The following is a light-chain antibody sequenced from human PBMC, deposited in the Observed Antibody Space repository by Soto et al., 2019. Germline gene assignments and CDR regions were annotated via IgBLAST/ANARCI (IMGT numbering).Light chain of an antibody. J-gene: IGLJ1*01. Sequence: QSALTQPRSVSGSPGQSVTISCTGTSSDVGCYNYVSWYQQHPGKAPKRTIYDVSKRPAGVPDRFSRAKSGNTAALTISGLQAEDDADYYRPAHAGSYPEVFGTGTQVTVL. CDR2: DVS. CDR1: SSDVGCYNY. CDR3: PAHAGSYPEV. V-gene: IGLV2-11*01.